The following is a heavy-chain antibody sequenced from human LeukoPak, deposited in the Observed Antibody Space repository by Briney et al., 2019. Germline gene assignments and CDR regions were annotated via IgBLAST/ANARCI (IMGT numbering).Heavy chain of an antibody. CDR1: GYTFTSYY. CDR3: ARDRSHGYSSSWYMYYYYYYGMDV. D-gene: IGHD6-13*01. CDR2: INPSGGST. V-gene: IGHV1-46*01. Sequence: ASVKVSCKASGYTFTSYYMHWVRQAPGQGLEWMGIINPSGGSTSYAQKFQGRVTMTRDASTSTVYMELSSLRSEDTAVYYCARDRSHGYSSSWYMYYYYYYGMDVWGQGTTVTVSS. J-gene: IGHJ6*02.